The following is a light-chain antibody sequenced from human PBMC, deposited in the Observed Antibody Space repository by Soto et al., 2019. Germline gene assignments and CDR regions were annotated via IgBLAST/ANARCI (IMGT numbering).Light chain of an antibody. CDR2: DVS. J-gene: IGLJ2*01. V-gene: IGLV2-14*01. CDR3: GSYRCSITLGGV. CDR1: SSDVGGYNY. Sequence: QSALTQPASVSGSPGQSITISCTGTSSDVGGYNYVSWYQQHPGKAPKLVMYDVSNRPSGVSNRFSGSKSGNTASLTISGLQAEDEADYFCGSYRCSITLGGVFGGGTKLTVL.